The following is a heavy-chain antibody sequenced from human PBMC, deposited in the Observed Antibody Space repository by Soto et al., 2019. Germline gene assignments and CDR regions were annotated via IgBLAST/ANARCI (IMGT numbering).Heavy chain of an antibody. CDR3: ARDNNWSYAFDI. CDR2: ISAYNGNT. Sequence: ALVEVPCKASGYTFTSYGRSWVRQSTGQGLEWMGWISAYNGNTNYAQKLQGRVTMTTDTSTSTAYMELRSLRSDDTAVYYCARDNNWSYAFDIWGQRTMVTVSS. V-gene: IGHV1-18*04. J-gene: IGHJ3*02. D-gene: IGHD1-20*01. CDR1: GYTFTSYG.